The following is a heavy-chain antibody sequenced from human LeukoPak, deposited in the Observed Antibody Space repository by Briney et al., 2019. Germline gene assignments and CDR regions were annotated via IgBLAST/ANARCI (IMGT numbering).Heavy chain of an antibody. V-gene: IGHV4-59*01. Sequence: SETLSLTCTVSGGSLNNYYWSWIRQPPGKGLEGIGYIYYSGSTNYNPSLETRVTIAVDTSKNQFSLKLSSVTAADTAVYYCARVDFGVVTSGAFDIWGQGTMVTVSS. D-gene: IGHD3-3*01. CDR2: IYYSGST. CDR1: GGSLNNYY. J-gene: IGHJ3*02. CDR3: ARVDFGVVTSGAFDI.